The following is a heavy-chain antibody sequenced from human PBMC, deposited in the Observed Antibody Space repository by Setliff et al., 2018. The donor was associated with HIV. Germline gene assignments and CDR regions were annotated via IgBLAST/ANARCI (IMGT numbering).Heavy chain of an antibody. CDR3: ARGWELNV. Sequence: GASVKVSCKASGCTFTIYGITWVRQAPGQGLEWMGWISGHSDSRKYGQKFDGRVTLTMDTSTSTAYMELMKLTPDDTAVYYCARGWELNVWGQGTPVTVSS. V-gene: IGHV1-18*01. D-gene: IGHD1-26*01. J-gene: IGHJ4*02. CDR2: ISGHSDSR. CDR1: GCTFTIYG.